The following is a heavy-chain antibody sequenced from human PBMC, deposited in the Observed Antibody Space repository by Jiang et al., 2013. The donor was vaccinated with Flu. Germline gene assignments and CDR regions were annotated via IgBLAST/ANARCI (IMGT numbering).Heavy chain of an antibody. V-gene: IGHV1-46*01. CDR2: INPSGGST. J-gene: IGHJ4*02. D-gene: IGHD5-12*01. CDR3: ARGGYSGYERILVGGFDY. CDR1: GYTFTSYY. Sequence: GAEVKKPGASVKVSCKASGYTFTSYYMHWVRQAPGQGLEWMGIINPSGGSTSYAQKFQGRVTMTRDTSTSTVYMELSSLRSEDTAVYYCARGGYSGYERILVGGFDYWGQGTLVTVSS.